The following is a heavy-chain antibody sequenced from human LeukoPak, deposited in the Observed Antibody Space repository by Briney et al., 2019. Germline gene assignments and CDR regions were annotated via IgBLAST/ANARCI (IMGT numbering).Heavy chain of an antibody. V-gene: IGHV3-74*01. Sequence: SGGSLRLSCAASGFTLSSYWMHWVRQAPGKGLVWVSRIDNVGTTTTYADSVKGRFTISRDIAKNTLFLQMNSLRAEDTAVYYCARGDTWRHMDVWGKGTTVTVSS. J-gene: IGHJ6*03. D-gene: IGHD3-3*01. CDR3: ARGDTWRHMDV. CDR1: GFTLSSYW. CDR2: IDNVGTTT.